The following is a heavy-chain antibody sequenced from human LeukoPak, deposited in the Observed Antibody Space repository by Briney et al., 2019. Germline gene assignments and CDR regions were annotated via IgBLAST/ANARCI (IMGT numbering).Heavy chain of an antibody. CDR3: ARDSDTGYNSGQPPLDY. J-gene: IGHJ4*02. D-gene: IGHD6-19*01. CDR2: INLNRGGT. CDR1: GYTFTGYY. V-gene: IGHV1-2*02. Sequence: ASVKVSCKASGYTFTGYYMHWVRQAPGQGLEWMGWINLNRGGTNYAQKFQGRVTMTRDTSISTAYMELSRLRSDDTAVYYCARDSDTGYNSGQPPLDYWGQGTLVTVSS.